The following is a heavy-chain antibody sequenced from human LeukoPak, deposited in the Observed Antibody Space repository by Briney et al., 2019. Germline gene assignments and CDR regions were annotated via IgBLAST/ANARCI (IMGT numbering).Heavy chain of an antibody. CDR3: ARVRYSSSWYSNYWYFDL. CDR1: GGSISSSSYY. J-gene: IGHJ2*01. D-gene: IGHD6-13*01. CDR2: INHSGST. Sequence: PSETLSLTCTVSGGSISSSSYYWSWIRQPPGKGLEWIGEINHSGSTNYNPSLKSRVTISVDTSKNQFSLKLSSVTAADTAVYYCARVRYSSSWYSNYWYFDLWGRGTLVTVSS. V-gene: IGHV4-39*07.